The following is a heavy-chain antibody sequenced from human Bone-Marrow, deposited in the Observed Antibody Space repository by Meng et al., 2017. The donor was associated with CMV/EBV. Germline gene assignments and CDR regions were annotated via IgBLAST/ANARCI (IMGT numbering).Heavy chain of an antibody. CDR2: ISYDGSNK. CDR1: GFTFSSYS. Sequence: GESLKISCAASGFTFSSYSMNWVRQAPGKGLEWVAVISYDGSNKYYADSVKGRFTISRDNSKNTLYLQMNSLRAEDTAVYYCAKSTSGIVGAIGYWGQGTLVTVSS. D-gene: IGHD1-26*01. CDR3: AKSTSGIVGAIGY. J-gene: IGHJ4*02. V-gene: IGHV3-30*18.